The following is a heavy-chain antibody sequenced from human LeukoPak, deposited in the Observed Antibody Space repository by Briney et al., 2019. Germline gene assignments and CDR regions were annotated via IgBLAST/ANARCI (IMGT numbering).Heavy chain of an antibody. Sequence: PGGSLRLSCAASGFTFSSYWMSWVRQAPGKGLEWVANIKQDGSEKYYVDSVKGRFTISRDNAKNSLYLQMNSLRAEDTAVYYCARDLNMVRGAVGYWGQGTLVTVSS. V-gene: IGHV3-7*01. J-gene: IGHJ4*02. D-gene: IGHD3-10*01. CDR3: ARDLNMVRGAVGY. CDR2: IKQDGSEK. CDR1: GFTFSSYW.